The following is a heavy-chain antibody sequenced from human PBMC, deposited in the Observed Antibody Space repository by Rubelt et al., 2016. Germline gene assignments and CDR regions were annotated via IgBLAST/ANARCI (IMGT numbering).Heavy chain of an antibody. J-gene: IGHJ4*02. CDR3: AKATVTTTNFDY. CDR1: GFTFSSYS. D-gene: IGHD4-17*01. V-gene: IGHV3-23*04. CDR2: ISGSGGST. Sequence: EVQLVESGGGSVQPGGSLRLSCAASGFTFSSYSMNWVRQAPGKGLEWVSAISGSGGSTYYADSVKGRFTISRDNSKNTLYLKMNSLRAEDTAVYYCAKATVTTTNFDYWGQGTLVTVSS.